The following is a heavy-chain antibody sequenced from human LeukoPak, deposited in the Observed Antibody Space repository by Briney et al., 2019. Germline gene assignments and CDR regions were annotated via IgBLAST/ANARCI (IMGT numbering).Heavy chain of an antibody. J-gene: IGHJ4*02. CDR3: ARDYGEYYYDSSGYYGGFDY. V-gene: IGHV3-21*01. D-gene: IGHD3-22*01. CDR2: ISSSSSYI. CDR1: GFTFSSYS. Sequence: GGSLRLSCAASGFTFSSYSMNWVRQAPGKGLEWVSSISSSSSYIYYADSVKGRFTISRDNAKNSLYLQMNSLRAEDTAVYCCARDYGEYYYDSSGYYGGFDYWGQGTLVTVSS.